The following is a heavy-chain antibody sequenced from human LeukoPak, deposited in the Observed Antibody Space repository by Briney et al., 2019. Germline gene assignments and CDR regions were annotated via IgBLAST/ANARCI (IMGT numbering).Heavy chain of an antibody. CDR3: ARDLRGYSYYYGMDV. CDR2: INPSGGST. D-gene: IGHD5-12*01. J-gene: IGHJ6*02. CDR1: GYTFTSYY. Sequence: ASVKVSCKASGYTFTSYYMHWVRQAPGQGLEWMGIINPSGGSTSYAQKFQGRVTMTRDTSTSTVYMELSSLRSEDTAVYYCARDLRGYSYYYGMDVWGQGTTVTGSS. V-gene: IGHV1-46*01.